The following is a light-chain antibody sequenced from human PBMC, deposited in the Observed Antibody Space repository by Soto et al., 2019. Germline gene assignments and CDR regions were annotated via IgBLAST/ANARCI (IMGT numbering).Light chain of an antibody. CDR1: QRVATN. Sequence: EAVLTQSPATLSVSPGERATLSCRASQRVATNLAWYQQRPGQARRLLIYGTSKRAIGLPSRFSGSRSGTEFTLTVTSLQSVDFAVYYCQQYNNWRQKLGHGTKVDIK. CDR2: GTS. V-gene: IGKV3-15*01. CDR3: QQYNNWRQK. J-gene: IGKJ1*01.